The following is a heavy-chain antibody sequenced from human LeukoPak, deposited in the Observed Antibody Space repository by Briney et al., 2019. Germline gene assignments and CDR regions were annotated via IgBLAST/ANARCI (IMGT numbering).Heavy chain of an antibody. V-gene: IGHV1-69*04. J-gene: IGHJ6*02. CDR3: AREGPLGAAHYYYGMDV. CDR2: IIPILGIA. D-gene: IGHD6-13*01. CDR1: GGTFSSYA. Sequence: ASVKVSCKASGGTFSSYASSWVRQAPGQGLEWMGRIIPILGIANYAQKFQGRVTITADKSTSTAYMELSSLRSEDTAVYYCAREGPLGAAHYYYGMDVWGQGTTVTVSS.